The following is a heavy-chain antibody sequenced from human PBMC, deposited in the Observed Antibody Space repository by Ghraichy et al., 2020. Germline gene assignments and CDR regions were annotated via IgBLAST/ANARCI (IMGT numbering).Heavy chain of an antibody. CDR2: IIPIFGTA. CDR1: GGTFSSYA. V-gene: IGHV1-69*13. J-gene: IGHJ6*02. CDR3: ASFRNPFLIVGATKGSRGMDV. Sequence: SAKVSCKASGGTFSSYAISWVRQAPGQGLEWMGGIIPIFGTANYAQKFQGRVTITADESTSTAYMELSSLRSEDTAVYYCASFRNPFLIVGATKGSRGMDVWGQGTTVTVSS. D-gene: IGHD1-26*01.